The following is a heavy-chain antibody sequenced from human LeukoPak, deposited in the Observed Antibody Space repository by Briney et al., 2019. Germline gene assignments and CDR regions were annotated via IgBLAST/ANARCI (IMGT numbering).Heavy chain of an antibody. V-gene: IGHV3-23*01. CDR2: IRGTGTTT. J-gene: IGHJ3*02. CDR3: ARNFPRCSGGSCYPDAFDI. CDR1: GLTFSSYA. Sequence: PGGSLRLSCAASGLTFSSYAMNWVRQAPGKGLEWVSTIRGTGTTTYYADSVKGRFTISRDNSKNTLYLQMNSLRAEDTAVYYCARNFPRCSGGSCYPDAFDIWGQGTMVTVSS. D-gene: IGHD2-15*01.